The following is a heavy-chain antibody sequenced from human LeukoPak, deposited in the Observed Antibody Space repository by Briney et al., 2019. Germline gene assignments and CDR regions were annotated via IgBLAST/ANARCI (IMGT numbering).Heavy chain of an antibody. Sequence: PSETLSLTCTVSGGSISSYYWSWIRQPPGKGLEWIGYIYYSGSTNCNPSLKSRVTISVDTSKNQFSLKLSSVTAADTAVYYCARVKQLYSNYEGGFDYWGQGTLVTVSS. V-gene: IGHV4-59*01. J-gene: IGHJ4*02. CDR2: IYYSGST. CDR1: GGSISSYY. D-gene: IGHD4-11*01. CDR3: ARVKQLYSNYEGGFDY.